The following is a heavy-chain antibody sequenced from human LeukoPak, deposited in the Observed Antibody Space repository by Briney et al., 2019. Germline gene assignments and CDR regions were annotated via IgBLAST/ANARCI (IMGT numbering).Heavy chain of an antibody. CDR3: ARLATSTGSYVDY. CDR2: IHDGDGT. D-gene: IGHD1-26*01. J-gene: IGHJ4*02. Sequence: GASLRLSCAASGFIVSSKYMSWVRQAPGKGLEWLSVIHDGDGTYYADSVKARFTISRDNSKNTLHLQMNSLRAEDTAVYYCARLATSTGSYVDYWGQGTLVTVSS. V-gene: IGHV3-53*01. CDR1: GFIVSSKY.